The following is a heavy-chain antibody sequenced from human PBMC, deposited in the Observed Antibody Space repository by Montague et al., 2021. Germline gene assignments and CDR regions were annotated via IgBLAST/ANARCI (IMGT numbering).Heavy chain of an antibody. CDR2: VGHDGNYE. CDR3: ARDFRVGTYFDY. Sequence: FRRLSCAASGFSFNVYGMHWVRQAPGKGLEWVAVVGHDGNYEEYADSVRGRFIVSRDNSRTTLYLQLNSLRAEDTAVYYCARDFRVGTYFDYLGQGTLVTVSS. CDR1: GFSFNVYG. D-gene: IGHD1-26*01. J-gene: IGHJ4*02. V-gene: IGHV3-33*01.